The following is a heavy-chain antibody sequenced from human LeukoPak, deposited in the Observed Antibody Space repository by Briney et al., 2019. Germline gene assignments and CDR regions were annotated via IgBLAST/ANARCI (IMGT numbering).Heavy chain of an antibody. CDR1: GFTFSTYG. V-gene: IGHV3-30*02. J-gene: IGHJ4*02. CDR2: IRYDGSNK. CDR3: ARVFCVAVAGNCPFDY. D-gene: IGHD6-19*01. Sequence: PGGSLRLSCAASGFTFSTYGIHWVRQAQGKGLEWVAFIRYDGSNKYYPDSVKGRFTISRDNAKNSLYLQMNSLRAEDTAVYYCARVFCVAVAGNCPFDYWGQGTLVTVSS.